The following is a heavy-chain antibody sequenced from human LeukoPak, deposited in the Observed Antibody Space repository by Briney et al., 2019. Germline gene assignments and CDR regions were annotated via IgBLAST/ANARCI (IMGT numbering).Heavy chain of an antibody. J-gene: IGHJ4*02. CDR2: ISAYNGNT. D-gene: IGHD2-2*02. CDR3: ARSFPHVVVVPAAIPLDY. CDR1: GYTFTNYG. Sequence: ASVKVSCKASGYTFTNYGISWVRQAPGQGLEWMGWISAYNGNTNYAQKLQGRVTMTTDTSTSTAYMELRSLRSDDTAVYYCARSFPHVVVVPAAIPLDYWGQGTLVTVSS. V-gene: IGHV1-18*01.